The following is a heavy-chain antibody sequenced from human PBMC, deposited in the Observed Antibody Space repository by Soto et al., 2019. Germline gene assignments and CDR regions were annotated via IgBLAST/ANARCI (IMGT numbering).Heavy chain of an antibody. V-gene: IGHV3-23*01. CDR2: ISGSGGST. D-gene: IGHD3-9*01. CDR3: AKDHGWDVRNYDILGYFDY. Sequence: EVQLLESGGGLVQPGGSLRLSCAASGFTFSSYAMSWVRQAPGKGLEWVSAISGSGGSTYYADSVKGRFTISRDNSKNTLYLQMNSLRAEDTAVYYCAKDHGWDVRNYDILGYFDYWGQGTLVTVSS. CDR1: GFTFSSYA. J-gene: IGHJ4*02.